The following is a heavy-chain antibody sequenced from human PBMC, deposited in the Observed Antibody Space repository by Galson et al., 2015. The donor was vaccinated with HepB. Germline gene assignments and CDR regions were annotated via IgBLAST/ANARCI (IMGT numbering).Heavy chain of an antibody. J-gene: IGHJ6*03. Sequence: SLRLSCAASGFTFSSYSMNWVRQAPGKGLEWVSSVSSSSSYIYYADSVKGRFTISRDNAKNSLYLQMNSLRAEDTAVYYCARDQGFSCSSTSCYTDYYYYMDVWGKGTTVTVSS. V-gene: IGHV3-21*01. CDR3: ARDQGFSCSSTSCYTDYYYYMDV. D-gene: IGHD2-2*02. CDR2: VSSSSSYI. CDR1: GFTFSSYS.